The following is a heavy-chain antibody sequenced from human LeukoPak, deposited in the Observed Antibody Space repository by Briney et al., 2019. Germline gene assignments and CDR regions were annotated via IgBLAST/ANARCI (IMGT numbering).Heavy chain of an antibody. Sequence: KPSETLSLTCTVSGDSMSNSRHYWGWIRQPPGKGLEWIASIFYTGNTYYNPSLRSRVTISVDTSKDQFSLKVTSVTAADTAVYFCARGATVVTSYGEYFQHWGQGTLVTVSS. D-gene: IGHD4-23*01. J-gene: IGHJ1*01. CDR3: ARGATVVTSYGEYFQH. CDR2: IFYTGNT. CDR1: GDSMSNSRHY. V-gene: IGHV4-39*01.